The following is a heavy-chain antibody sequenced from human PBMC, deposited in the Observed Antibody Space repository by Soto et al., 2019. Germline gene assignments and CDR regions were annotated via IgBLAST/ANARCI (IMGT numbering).Heavy chain of an antibody. CDR3: AKNGQWLATPPEA. CDR1: GGTFSSYG. J-gene: IGHJ4*02. V-gene: IGHV1-69*13. Sequence: ASVKVSCKASGGTFSSYGISWVRQAPGQGLEWMGGIIPIFGTANYAQKFRGRVTITADESTNTAYMELSSLRPEDTATYYCAKNGQWLATPPEAWGQGTLVTVSS. D-gene: IGHD6-19*01. CDR2: IIPIFGTA.